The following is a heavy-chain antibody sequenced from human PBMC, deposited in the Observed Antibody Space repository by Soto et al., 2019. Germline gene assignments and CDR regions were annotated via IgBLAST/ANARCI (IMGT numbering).Heavy chain of an antibody. CDR1: GYTFSNFG. J-gene: IGHJ4*02. CDR3: ARGPDPTYFDF. CDR2: LNTYNGNT. V-gene: IGHV1-18*01. Sequence: QVQLVQSGAKVKKPGASLRVSCKASGYTFSNFGISWVRQAPGQGLEWMGWLNTYNGNTNFAVKFQGRVTMTTDTSTSTAYMDLRSLTSDDTAVYYCARGPDPTYFDFWGQGTLVTVSS.